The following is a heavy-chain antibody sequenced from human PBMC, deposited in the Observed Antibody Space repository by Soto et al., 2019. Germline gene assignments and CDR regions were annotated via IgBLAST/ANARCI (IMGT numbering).Heavy chain of an antibody. J-gene: IGHJ5*02. CDR2: IGADNSDT. Sequence: QVQLVQSGPEVKKPGGSVKVSCKASGYTFPTYGFSWVRQAPGQGLEWVGWIGADNSDTTYAQKFQGRVTMTIDTATTTAYREVRSLTTDDTAVYFCARDWRGAEGFDPWGQGTLVTVSS. D-gene: IGHD3-3*01. CDR3: ARDWRGAEGFDP. CDR1: GYTFPTYG. V-gene: IGHV1-18*04.